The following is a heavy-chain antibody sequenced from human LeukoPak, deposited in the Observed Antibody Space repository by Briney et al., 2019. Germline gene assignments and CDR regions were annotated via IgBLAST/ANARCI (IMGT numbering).Heavy chain of an antibody. CDR1: GGSISPYF. CDR2: IYNDGST. CDR3: ARRQTYFDY. V-gene: IGHV4-4*09. Sequence: SETLSLTCTVSGGSISPYFWSWIRQSPGKGLEWIGYIYNDGSTKYNPSLKSRVTISADTSKRPFSLNLRSVTAADTAVYYCARRQTYFDYWGQGTLVTVSS. J-gene: IGHJ4*02.